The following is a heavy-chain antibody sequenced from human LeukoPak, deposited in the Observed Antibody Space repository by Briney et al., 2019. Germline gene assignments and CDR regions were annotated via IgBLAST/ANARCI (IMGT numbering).Heavy chain of an antibody. CDR3: ARCMVASGTCDNDY. CDR2: ISSSSSTI. D-gene: IGHD6-13*01. V-gene: IGHV3-48*01. CDR1: GFTFSSYS. J-gene: IGHJ4*02. Sequence: PGGSLRLSCAASGFTFSSYSMNWVRQAPGKGLEWVSYISSSSSTIYYADSVKGRFTISRDNAKNSLYLQMNSLRAEDTALYYCARCMVASGTCDNDYWGQGTLVTVSS.